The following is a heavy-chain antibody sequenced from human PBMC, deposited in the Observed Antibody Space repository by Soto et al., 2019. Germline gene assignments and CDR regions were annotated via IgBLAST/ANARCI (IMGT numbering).Heavy chain of an antibody. CDR1: GFTFSDYY. CDR2: ISSSGSTI. D-gene: IGHD6-13*01. Sequence: PGGSLRLSCAASGFTFSDYYMSWIRQAPGKGLEWVSYISSSGSTIYYADSVKGRFTISRDNAKNSLYLQMDSLRAEDTAVYYCARFQGIAAAGPIYAFDIWGQGTMVTVSS. V-gene: IGHV3-11*01. J-gene: IGHJ3*02. CDR3: ARFQGIAAAGPIYAFDI.